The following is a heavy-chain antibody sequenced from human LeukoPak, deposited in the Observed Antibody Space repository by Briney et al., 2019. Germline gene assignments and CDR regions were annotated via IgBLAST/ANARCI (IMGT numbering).Heavy chain of an antibody. J-gene: IGHJ5*02. Sequence: GGSLRLSCAASGFTVSGNYMSWVRQAPGKGLEWVSFIYSSGSTSYADSVKGRFTISRDNSKNTVYLQMNSLRAEDTAVYYCARGSDIGGVNRAPFDPWGQEIQVTVSS. D-gene: IGHD3-16*01. CDR2: IYSSGST. CDR3: ARGSDIGGVNRAPFDP. CDR1: GFTVSGNY. V-gene: IGHV3-53*01.